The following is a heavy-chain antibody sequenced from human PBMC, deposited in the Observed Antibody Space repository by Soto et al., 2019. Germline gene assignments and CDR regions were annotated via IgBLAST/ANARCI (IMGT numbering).Heavy chain of an antibody. Sequence: QVQLVESGGGVVQPGRSLRLSCAASGFTFSSYGMHWVRQAPGKGLEWVAVISYDGSNKYYADSVKGRFTTSRDNSKNTLYLQMNSLRAEDTAVYYCAKGITISILGKFDPWGQGTLVTVSS. J-gene: IGHJ5*02. V-gene: IGHV3-30*18. CDR3: AKGITISILGKFDP. D-gene: IGHD3-3*01. CDR1: GFTFSSYG. CDR2: ISYDGSNK.